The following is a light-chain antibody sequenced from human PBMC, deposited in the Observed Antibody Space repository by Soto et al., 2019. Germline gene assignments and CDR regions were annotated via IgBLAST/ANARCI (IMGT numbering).Light chain of an antibody. J-gene: IGLJ1*01. Sequence: QSVLTQPASVSGSPGQSITISCTGTSSDVGGYNYVSWYQQHPGKAPKLLIFEVSNRPSGVSNRFSGSKSDNTASLTISGLQAEDEADYYCSSYTSSSTLYVFGTGTKVNVL. CDR2: EVS. CDR1: SSDVGGYNY. V-gene: IGLV2-14*01. CDR3: SSYTSSSTLYV.